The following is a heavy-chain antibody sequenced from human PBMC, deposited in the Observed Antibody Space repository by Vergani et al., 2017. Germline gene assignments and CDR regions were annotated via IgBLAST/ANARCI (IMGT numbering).Heavy chain of an antibody. Sequence: QAQLVQSGAEVKKPGASVKVSCKASGYTFSTYGISWVRQAPGQGLEWMGWISSYNGNTNYPEKFQGRLNMTTDTSTITVYMELRRLRSDDTAGYDCASEMNYYDSTGFGPGGAFDWGPGTVVTVSS. CDR2: ISSYNGNT. CDR3: ASEMNYYDSTGFGPGGAFD. CDR1: GYTFSTYG. V-gene: IGHV1-18*01. D-gene: IGHD3-22*01. J-gene: IGHJ4*02.